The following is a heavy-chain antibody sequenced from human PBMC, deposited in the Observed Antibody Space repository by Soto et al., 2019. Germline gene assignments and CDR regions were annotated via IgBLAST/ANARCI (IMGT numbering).Heavy chain of an antibody. J-gene: IGHJ4*02. CDR2: ISGYSGNT. Sequence: ASVKVSCKASGYTFTSYGISWVRQAPGQGLEWMAWISGYSGNTNYAQKLQGRVTVTTDTSTSTAYMELRSLRSDDTAVYYCARDTDWIVDYWGQGTLVTSP. CDR3: ARDTDWIVDY. D-gene: IGHD3-9*01. CDR1: GYTFTSYG. V-gene: IGHV1-18*01.